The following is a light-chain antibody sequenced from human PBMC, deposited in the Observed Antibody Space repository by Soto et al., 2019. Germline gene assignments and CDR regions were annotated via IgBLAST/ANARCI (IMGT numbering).Light chain of an antibody. CDR1: QSVSTS. CDR2: DAS. V-gene: IGKV3-11*01. J-gene: IGKJ4*01. CDR3: QQRSNWPRSLT. Sequence: EIVLTQSPATLSLSPGERATLSCRASQSVSTSLAWYQQKPGQAPRLLIYDASNRATGIPARFSGSGSGTGFTLTISSLESEDFAVYYCQQRSNWPRSLTFGGGTKVEIK.